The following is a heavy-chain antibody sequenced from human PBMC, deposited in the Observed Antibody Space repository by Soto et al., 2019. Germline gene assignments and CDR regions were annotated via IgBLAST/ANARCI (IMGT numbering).Heavy chain of an antibody. D-gene: IGHD3-16*01. J-gene: IGHJ4*02. V-gene: IGHV1-18*01. CDR1: GYTFTSYG. CDR2: ISAYNGNT. CDR3: ARLGGAYRLGELVY. Sequence: QVQLVQSGAEVKKPGASVKVSCKASGYTFTSYGISWVRQAPGQGLEWMGWISAYNGNTNYAQKLQGRVTMTTDTSRSTADMELRGLRADDTAVYYCARLGGAYRLGELVYWGQGTLVTVSS.